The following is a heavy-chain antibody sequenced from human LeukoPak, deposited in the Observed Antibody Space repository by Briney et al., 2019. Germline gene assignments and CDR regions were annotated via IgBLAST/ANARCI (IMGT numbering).Heavy chain of an antibody. CDR3: ARGHSSGYYPKY. D-gene: IGHD3-22*01. J-gene: IGHJ4*02. CDR1: GFTFSSYG. CDR2: ISGGGSYI. V-gene: IGHV3-21*05. Sequence: GGSLRLSCAASGFTFSSYGMHWVRQAPGKGLEWVSYISGGGSYIDYADSVKGRFTISRDNAKNSLYLQMNSLRAEDTAVYYCARGHSSGYYPKYWGQGTLVTVSS.